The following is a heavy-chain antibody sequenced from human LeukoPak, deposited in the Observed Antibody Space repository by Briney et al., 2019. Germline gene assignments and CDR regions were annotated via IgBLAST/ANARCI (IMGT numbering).Heavy chain of an antibody. Sequence: GGSLRLSCAASGFTFSNAWMSWVRQAPGKGLEWVGRIKSKTDGGTTDYAAPVKGRFTISRDDSKNTLYLQMNSLKTEDTAVYYCTTEMGTGERDYFDYWGQGTLVTVSS. V-gene: IGHV3-15*01. J-gene: IGHJ4*02. CDR2: IKSKTDGGTT. CDR3: TTEMGTGERDYFDY. D-gene: IGHD7-27*01. CDR1: GFTFSNAW.